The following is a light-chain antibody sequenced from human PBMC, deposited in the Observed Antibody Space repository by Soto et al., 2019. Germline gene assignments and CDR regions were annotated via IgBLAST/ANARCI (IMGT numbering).Light chain of an antibody. Sequence: QSSLTQPASVSGSPGQSITISCTGSGRDIGAYNYVSWYQQHPGKAPKLLIYGVKNWPSGVSYRFSASKSAFTASLTISGLQAEDEAHYYCSSYTTSYFYVFGPGTKVT. CDR1: GRDIGAYNY. V-gene: IGLV2-14*01. J-gene: IGLJ1*01. CDR2: GVK. CDR3: SSYTTSYFYV.